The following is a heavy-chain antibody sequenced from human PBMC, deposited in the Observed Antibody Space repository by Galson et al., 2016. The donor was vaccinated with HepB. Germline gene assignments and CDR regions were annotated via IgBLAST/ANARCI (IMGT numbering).Heavy chain of an antibody. CDR2: ISYDGNTP. CDR3: AREKKDYETTLYVDY. CDR1: GFTFSYYT. D-gene: IGHD3-22*01. Sequence: SLRLSCAPSGFTFSYYTMHWVRQAPGKGLEWLAVISYDGNTPYYADSVKGRFTISRDNSKNTLYLQINSLRAEDTAVYYCAREKKDYETTLYVDYWGQGTLVTVSS. V-gene: IGHV3-30-3*01. J-gene: IGHJ4*02.